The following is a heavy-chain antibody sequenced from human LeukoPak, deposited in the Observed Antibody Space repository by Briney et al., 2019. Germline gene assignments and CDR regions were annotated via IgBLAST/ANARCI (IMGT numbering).Heavy chain of an antibody. J-gene: IGHJ4*02. CDR3: AAYGSGSYYFDY. Sequence: GGSLRLSCAASGFTFSSYAMHWVRQAPGKGLEWVAVISYDGSNKYYADSVKGRFTISRDNSKNTLYLQMNSLRAEDTAVYYCAAYGSGSYYFDYWGQGTLVTVSS. V-gene: IGHV3-30-3*01. D-gene: IGHD3-10*01. CDR2: ISYDGSNK. CDR1: GFTFSSYA.